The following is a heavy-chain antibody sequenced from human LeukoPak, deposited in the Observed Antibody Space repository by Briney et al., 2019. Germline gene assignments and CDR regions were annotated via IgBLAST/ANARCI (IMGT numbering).Heavy chain of an antibody. CDR2: ISSSGSTI. CDR1: GFTFSSYA. D-gene: IGHD2-15*01. Sequence: GGSLRLSCAASGFTFSSYAMSWVRQAPGKGLEWVSYISSSGSTIYYADSVKGRFTISRDNAKNSLYLQMNSLRAEDTAVYYCGSCCLGNGVDYWGQGTLVTVSS. V-gene: IGHV3-48*04. CDR3: GSCCLGNGVDY. J-gene: IGHJ4*02.